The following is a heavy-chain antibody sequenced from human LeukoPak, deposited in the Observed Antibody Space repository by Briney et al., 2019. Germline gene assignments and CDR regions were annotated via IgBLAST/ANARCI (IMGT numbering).Heavy chain of an antibody. CDR2: IYYSGST. V-gene: IGHV4-31*03. J-gene: IGHJ4*02. Sequence: SQTLSLTCTVSGGSISSGGYYWSWIRQHPGTGLEWIGYIYYSGSTYYNPSLKSRVTISVDTSKNQFSLKLSSVTAADTAVYYCARGHYDILTGPTGAFDYWGQGTLVTVSS. D-gene: IGHD3-9*01. CDR3: ARGHYDILTGPTGAFDY. CDR1: GGSISSGGYY.